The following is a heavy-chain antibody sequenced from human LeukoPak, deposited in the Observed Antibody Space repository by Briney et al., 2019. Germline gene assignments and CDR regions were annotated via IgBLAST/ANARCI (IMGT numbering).Heavy chain of an antibody. CDR3: ARDRPGIAVAGDAFDI. V-gene: IGHV4-59*01. CDR1: GGSISSYY. Sequence: PPETLSLTCTVSGGSISSYYWSWLRQPPGKGLEWIGYIYNRGSTNYNPSLKSRVTISVDTSKNQFSLKLRSVTAADTAVYYCARDRPGIAVAGDAFDIWGQGTMVTVSS. D-gene: IGHD6-19*01. CDR2: IYNRGST. J-gene: IGHJ3*02.